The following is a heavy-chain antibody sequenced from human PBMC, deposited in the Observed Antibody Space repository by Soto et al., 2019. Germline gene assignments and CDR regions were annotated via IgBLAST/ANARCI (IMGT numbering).Heavy chain of an antibody. CDR1: GFTFTGSW. CDR2: INGAGCGT. D-gene: IGHD3-10*01. V-gene: IGHV3-74*01. CDR3: ARGIFGSGTANDY. Sequence: EVQLVESGGGLVQPGGSLRLSCAASGFTFTGSWMHWVRQAPGKGLVWVSRINGAGCGTSYADFGKGRFIVSRDEGKKTLFLQMNGLRAEDTAVYYCARGIFGSGTANDYWGQGTLVTVSS. J-gene: IGHJ4*02.